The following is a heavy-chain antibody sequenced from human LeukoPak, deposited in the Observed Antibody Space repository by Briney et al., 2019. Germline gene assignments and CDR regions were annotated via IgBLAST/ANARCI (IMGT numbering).Heavy chain of an antibody. CDR3: ARQRGGSWVNDY. CDR2: VFHSGST. V-gene: IGHV4-39*01. CDR1: DASISSSYFY. D-gene: IGHD1-26*01. Sequence: SETLSVTCTVSDASISSSYFYWSWIRQPPGKGLEWIGNVFHSGSTHYSPSLKSRVTISVDTSRKQFSLRLSAATAADTAVYYCARQRGGSWVNDYWGQGTLVTVSS. J-gene: IGHJ4*02.